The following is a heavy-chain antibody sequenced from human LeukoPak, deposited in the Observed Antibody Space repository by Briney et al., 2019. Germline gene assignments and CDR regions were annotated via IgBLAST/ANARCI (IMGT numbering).Heavy chain of an antibody. J-gene: IGHJ4*02. D-gene: IGHD3-10*01. CDR2: IYYSGST. CDR3: ARTYYNGAGSYHPYFDY. CDR1: GGSMSSGGYF. Sequence: SQTLSLTCTVSGGSMSSGGYFWSWIRQYPGKGLEWLGYIYYSGSTYYNPSLKSRLTISVDTSKNQFSLKLSSVTAADTAVYYCARTYYNGAGSYHPYFDYWGQGALVTVSS. V-gene: IGHV4-31*03.